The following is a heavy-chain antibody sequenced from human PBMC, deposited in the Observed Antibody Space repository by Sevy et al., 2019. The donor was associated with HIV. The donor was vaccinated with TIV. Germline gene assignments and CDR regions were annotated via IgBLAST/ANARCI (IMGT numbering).Heavy chain of an antibody. CDR3: ARDRDYYGSGTYDY. CDR1: QFTFRDYT. J-gene: IGHJ4*02. CDR2: ISSGSSYI. V-gene: IGHV3-21*06. Sequence: GGSLRLSCAASQFTFRDYTMNWVRQTPGKGLEWISYISSGSSYIRYADSVKGRFTISRDNAGNSLYLQMNRLRAEDTGVYFCARDRDYYGSGTYDYWGQGTLVTVSS. D-gene: IGHD3-10*01.